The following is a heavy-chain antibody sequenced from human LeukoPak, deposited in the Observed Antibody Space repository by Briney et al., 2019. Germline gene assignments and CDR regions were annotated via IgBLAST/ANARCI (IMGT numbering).Heavy chain of an antibody. CDR3: TKEGLSSFSAWFDP. D-gene: IGHD3-10*01. CDR2: VSSDGGTQ. J-gene: IGHJ5*02. Sequence: GGSLRLSCAASGFTFRNYGMHWVRQAPGVGLERVAVVSSDGGTQYYADSVKGRFTIFRDNSKDTLFLQMNSLRDEDTATYYCTKEGLSSFSAWFDPWGQGTLVTVSS. CDR1: GFTFRNYG. V-gene: IGHV3-30*18.